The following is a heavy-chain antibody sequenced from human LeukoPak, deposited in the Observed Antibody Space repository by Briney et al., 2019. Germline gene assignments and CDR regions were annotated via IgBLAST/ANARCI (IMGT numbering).Heavy chain of an antibody. D-gene: IGHD3-22*01. CDR2: ISGSGGRT. J-gene: IGHJ4*02. CDR1: GFTFSNAW. Sequence: GGSLRLSCAASGFTFSNAWMNWVRQAPGKGLEWVSGISGSGGRTYYADSVKGRFTISRDNSKNTLYLQMNSLRAEDTAIYYCAKDGGGYYTWAFDYWGQGTLVTVSS. CDR3: AKDGGGYYTWAFDY. V-gene: IGHV3-23*01.